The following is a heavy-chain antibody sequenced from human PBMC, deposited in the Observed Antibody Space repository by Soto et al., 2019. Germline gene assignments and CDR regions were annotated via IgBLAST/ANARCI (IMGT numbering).Heavy chain of an antibody. D-gene: IGHD2-21*01. J-gene: IGHJ4*02. CDR1: GFDFSGSE. V-gene: IGHV3-48*03. Sequence: RRLSCTASGFDFSGSEMNWFRQAPGKGLEWVAYITGSGGAMFHADSVKGRFSISRDNAKNSLFLEMNNLTADDAGLYYCAKVAPFILGSPFWGQGTLVTVSS. CDR2: ITGSGGAM. CDR3: AKVAPFILGSPF.